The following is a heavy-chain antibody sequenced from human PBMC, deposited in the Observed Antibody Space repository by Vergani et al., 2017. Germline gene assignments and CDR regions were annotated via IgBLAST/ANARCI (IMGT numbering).Heavy chain of an antibody. CDR3: ARGMDGTMVTGDMGY. Sequence: EVQLVESGGGLVQPGGSLRLSCAASGFTFSSYWMHWVRQAPGKGLVWVSRINNDGSSTSYADSVKGRFTISRDNAKNTLYLQMNSLRADDTALYYCARGMDGTMVTGDMGYWGQGTLVTVSS. CDR1: GFTFSSYW. CDR2: INNDGSST. D-gene: IGHD4-23*01. J-gene: IGHJ4*02. V-gene: IGHV3-74*01.